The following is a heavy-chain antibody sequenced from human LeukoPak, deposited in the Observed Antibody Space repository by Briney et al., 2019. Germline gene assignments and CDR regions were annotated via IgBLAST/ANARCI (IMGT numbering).Heavy chain of an antibody. J-gene: IGHJ4*02. CDR1: GYSISSGYY. V-gene: IGHV4-38-2*01. CDR2: IYHSGST. D-gene: IGHD6-13*01. Sequence: SETLSLTCAVSGYSISSGYYWGWIRQPPGKGLEWIGRIYHSGSTYYNPSLTSRVSITVDTSKNQFSLKLSSVITADTAVYSAASRGRVSWYATHYHYWGQGTLVTVSS. CDR3: ASRGRVSWYATHYHY.